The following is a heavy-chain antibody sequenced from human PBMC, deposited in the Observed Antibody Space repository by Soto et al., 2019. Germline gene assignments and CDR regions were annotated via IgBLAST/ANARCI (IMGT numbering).Heavy chain of an antibody. J-gene: IGHJ4*02. D-gene: IGHD4-17*01. V-gene: IGHV3-74*01. Sequence: HPXGSLRLACSASGFTFSSYWMHWVRQAPGKGPVWVSRINSDGSSTSYADSVKGRFTISRDNAKNKLYLQMNSLRAEDTAVYYCARVPYGGNPFDYWGQGTLVTVSS. CDR1: GFTFSSYW. CDR3: ARVPYGGNPFDY. CDR2: INSDGSST.